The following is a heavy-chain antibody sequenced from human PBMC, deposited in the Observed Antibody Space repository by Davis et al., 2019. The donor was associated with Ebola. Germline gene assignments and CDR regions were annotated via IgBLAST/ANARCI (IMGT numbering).Heavy chain of an antibody. V-gene: IGHV1-8*02. D-gene: IGHD6-19*01. J-gene: IGHJ3*02. CDR3: ARARMRPGYSSGWYAGLEKNAFDI. CDR1: GYTFTSYG. CDR2: MNPNSGNT. Sequence: AASVKVSCKASGYTFTSYGISWVRQAPGQGLEWMGWMNPNSGNTGYAQKFQGRVTMTRNTSISTAYMELSSLRSEDTAVYYCARARMRPGYSSGWYAGLEKNAFDIWGQGTMVTASS.